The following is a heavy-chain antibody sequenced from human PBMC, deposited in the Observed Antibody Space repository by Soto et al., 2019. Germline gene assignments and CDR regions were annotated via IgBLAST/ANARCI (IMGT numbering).Heavy chain of an antibody. CDR3: ARDRLDIDVAVAGFDP. CDR2: INAGNGKT. Sequence: QVQLVQSGTEAKEPGASVKVSCEASGYTFTSYAIQWVRQAPGQRLEWLGWINAGNGKTKYSQKLQGRVTITRDTSASTAYMELSSLTSEDTAVYYCARDRLDIDVAVAGFDPWGQGTLVTVSS. J-gene: IGHJ5*02. V-gene: IGHV1-3*01. D-gene: IGHD6-19*01. CDR1: GYTFTSYA.